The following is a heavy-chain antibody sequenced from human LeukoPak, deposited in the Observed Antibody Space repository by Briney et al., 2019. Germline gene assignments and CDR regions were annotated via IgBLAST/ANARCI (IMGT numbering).Heavy chain of an antibody. V-gene: IGHV3-21*01. J-gene: IGHJ4*02. CDR2: ISSSNSYI. CDR3: ARDPCEGGWLRRGLDY. D-gene: IGHD5-12*01. CDR1: GFTFSSYS. Sequence: KPGGSLRLSCAASGFTFSSYSMNWVRQAPGKGLEWVSSISSSNSYIYYADSVKGRFTISRDNAKNSLYLQMNSLRAEDTAVYYCARDPCEGGWLRRGLDYWGQGTLVTVSS.